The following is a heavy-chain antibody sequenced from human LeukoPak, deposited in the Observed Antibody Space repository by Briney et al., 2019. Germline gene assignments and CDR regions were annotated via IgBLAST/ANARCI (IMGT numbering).Heavy chain of an antibody. D-gene: IGHD2-15*01. CDR1: GGSISSGGYS. V-gene: IGHV4-30-2*01. CDR3: ARGPYCSGGSCYSGIFDY. CDR2: IYHSGST. Sequence: KPSETLSLTCAVSGGSISSGGYSWSWIRQPPGKGLEWIGYIYHSGSTYYNPSLKSRVTISVDRSKNQFSLKLSSVTAADTAVYYCARGPYCSGGSCYSGIFDYWGQGTLVTVSS. J-gene: IGHJ4*02.